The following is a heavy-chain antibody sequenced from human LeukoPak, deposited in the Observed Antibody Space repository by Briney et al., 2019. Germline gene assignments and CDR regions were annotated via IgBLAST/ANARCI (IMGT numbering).Heavy chain of an antibody. D-gene: IGHD3-9*01. V-gene: IGHV3-66*01. CDR3: ARDSRPMVLTGYYHFDY. CDR2: IYSGGST. CDR1: GFTVSSNY. Sequence: GGSLRLSCAASGFTVSSNYMSWVRQAPGKGLEWVSVIYSGGSTYYADSVKGRFTISRDNSKNTLYLQMNSLRAEDTAVYYCARDSRPMVLTGYYHFDYWCQGTLVTVSS. J-gene: IGHJ4*02.